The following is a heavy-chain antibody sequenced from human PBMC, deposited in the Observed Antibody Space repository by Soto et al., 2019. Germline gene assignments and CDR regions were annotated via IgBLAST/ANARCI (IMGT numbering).Heavy chain of an antibody. Sequence: SETLSLTCTVSGGSISSGDYYWSWIRQPPGKGLEWIGYIYYSGSTYYNPSLKSRVTISVDTSKNQFSLKLSSVTAADTAVYYCARKRLLPPDYYYYGMGVWGQGTTVTVSS. J-gene: IGHJ6*02. V-gene: IGHV4-30-4*01. D-gene: IGHD4-17*01. CDR2: IYYSGST. CDR1: GGSISSGDYY. CDR3: ARKRLLPPDYYYYGMGV.